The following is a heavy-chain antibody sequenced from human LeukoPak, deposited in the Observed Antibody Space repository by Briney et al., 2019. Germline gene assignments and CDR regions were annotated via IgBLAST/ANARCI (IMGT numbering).Heavy chain of an antibody. CDR3: ATSTAGNDY. J-gene: IGHJ4*02. Sequence: GGSLRLSCAASGFTFSNYWMTWVRQAPGTGLEWVANVNQDGSEKYYVDSLKGRFTISRDNAKNSLYLQMSSLRAEDTALYYCATSTAGNDYWGQGTLVTVSS. D-gene: IGHD4-17*01. V-gene: IGHV3-7*05. CDR1: GFTFSNYW. CDR2: VNQDGSEK.